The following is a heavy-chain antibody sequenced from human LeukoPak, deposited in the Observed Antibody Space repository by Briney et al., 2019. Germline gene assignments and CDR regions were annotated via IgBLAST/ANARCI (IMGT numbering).Heavy chain of an antibody. D-gene: IGHD2-21*01. CDR3: ARVGIPRRNPLDY. V-gene: IGHV4-38-2*02. CDR2: IYHSGST. Sequence: SETLSLTCTVSGYSISSGYYWAWIRQPPGKGLEWIGSIYHSGSTYYNPSLKSRVTISVDTSKNQFSLKLSSVTAADTAVYYCARVGIPRRNPLDYWGQGTLVTVSS. J-gene: IGHJ4*02. CDR1: GYSISSGYY.